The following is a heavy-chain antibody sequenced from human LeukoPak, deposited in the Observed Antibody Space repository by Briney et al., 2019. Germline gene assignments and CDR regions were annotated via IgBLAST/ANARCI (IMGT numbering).Heavy chain of an antibody. CDR2: INPSGGST. V-gene: IGHV1-46*01. CDR1: GYTFTSYY. J-gene: IGHJ4*02. Sequence: ASVKVSCKASGYTFTSYYMHWVRQAPGQGLEWMGIINPSGGSTSYAQKFQGRVTMTRDTSTSTVYMELSSLRSEDTAVYYCARVIGFGHFDWPHSDYWGQGTLVTVSS. CDR3: ARVIGFGHFDWPHSDY. D-gene: IGHD3-9*01.